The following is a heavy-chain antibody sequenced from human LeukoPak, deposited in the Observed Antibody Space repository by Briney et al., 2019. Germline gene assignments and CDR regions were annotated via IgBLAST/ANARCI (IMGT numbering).Heavy chain of an antibody. CDR2: IYYSGST. CDR3: ARDSGSNFDY. CDR1: GGSISGYY. J-gene: IGHJ4*02. V-gene: IGHV4-59*01. D-gene: IGHD2-15*01. Sequence: KPSETLSLTCAVSGGSISGYYWNWIRQPPGKGLEWIGYIYYSGSTNYNPSLKSRVTMSLDTSKNQFSLKLSSVTAADTAVYHCARDSGSNFDYRGQGTLVTVSS.